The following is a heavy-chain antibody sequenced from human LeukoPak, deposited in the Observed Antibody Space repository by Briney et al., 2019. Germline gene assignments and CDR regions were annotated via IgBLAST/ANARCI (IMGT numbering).Heavy chain of an antibody. J-gene: IGHJ4*01. V-gene: IGHV1-46*01. CDR1: GYTLTNYY. Sequence: ASVKVSCKASGYTLTNYYIHWVRQAPGQGLEWMGIINPSGGSTNFAQKFQGRVTMTTDTSTITVYMELSSLRSEDTAVYYCARWTSTDLDFLGQGTLVTVSS. D-gene: IGHD3/OR15-3a*01. CDR3: ARWTSTDLDF. CDR2: INPSGGST.